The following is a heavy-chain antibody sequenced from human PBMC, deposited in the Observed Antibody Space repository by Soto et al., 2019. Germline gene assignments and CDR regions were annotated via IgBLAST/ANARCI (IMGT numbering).Heavy chain of an antibody. Sequence: GASVKVSCKASGYTFTSYYMHWVRQAPGQGLEWMGIINPSGGSTSYAQKFQGRVTMTRDTSTSTVYMELSSLRSEDTAVYYCAGAPTSYSRSRVPLFFFFFGKDGWGQGTTVTVSS. D-gene: IGHD6-13*01. J-gene: IGHJ6*02. V-gene: IGHV1-46*01. CDR3: AGAPTSYSRSRVPLFFFFFGKDG. CDR2: INPSGGST. CDR1: GYTFTSYY.